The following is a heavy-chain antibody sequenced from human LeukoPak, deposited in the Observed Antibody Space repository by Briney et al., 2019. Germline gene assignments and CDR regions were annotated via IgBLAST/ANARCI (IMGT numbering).Heavy chain of an antibody. CDR3: ARVGGDYDFWSGYYIHSPSWD. D-gene: IGHD3-3*01. CDR2: ISAYNGNT. V-gene: IGHV1-18*01. CDR1: GYTFTSYG. J-gene: IGHJ4*02. Sequence: ASVKVSCKASGYTFTSYGISWVRQAPGQGLEWMGWISAYNGNTNYAQKLQGRVTMTTDTSTSTAYMELRSLRSDDTAVYYCARVGGDYDFWSGYYIHSPSWDWGQGTLVTVSS.